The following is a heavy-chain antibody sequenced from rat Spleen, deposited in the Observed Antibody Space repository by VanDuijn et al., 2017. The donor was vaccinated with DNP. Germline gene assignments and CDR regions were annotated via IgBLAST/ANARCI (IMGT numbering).Heavy chain of an antibody. CDR1: GFTFSDYY. V-gene: IGHV5-20*01. CDR3: TTHPSTTVVPLGDY. D-gene: IGHD1-1*01. CDR2: ITYDGGTT. J-gene: IGHJ2*01. Sequence: EVQLVESGGGLVQPGRSLKLSCAASGFTFSDYYMAWVRQAPTKGLEWVAYITYDGGTTYYGDSVKGRFTISKDNAKSTLYLQMDSMRSEDTATYFCTTHPSTTVVPLGDYWGQGVMVTVSS.